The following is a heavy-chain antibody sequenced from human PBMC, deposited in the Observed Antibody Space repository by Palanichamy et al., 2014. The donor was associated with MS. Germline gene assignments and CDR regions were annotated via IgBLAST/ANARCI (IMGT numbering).Heavy chain of an antibody. J-gene: IGHJ6*02. CDR3: ARDREGGGRRDGMDV. CDR2: VSGSNYYI. Sequence: EVQLAESGGGLVKPGESLRLSCAASGFAYSSYTLNWVRQAPGKGLEWVASVSGSNYYIYHAESVKGRFTISRDNAKNSVFLQMNSLRAEDSAVYFCARDREGGGRRDGMDVWGQGTTVTVAS. CDR1: GFAYSSYT. V-gene: IGHV3-21*02. D-gene: IGHD1-26*01.